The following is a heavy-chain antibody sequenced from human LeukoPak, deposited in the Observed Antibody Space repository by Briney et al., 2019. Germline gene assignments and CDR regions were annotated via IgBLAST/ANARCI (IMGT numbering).Heavy chain of an antibody. CDR2: ISPGGGAT. D-gene: IGHD1-26*01. J-gene: IGHJ3*02. V-gene: IGHV3-23*01. CDR1: GFTFNNYA. CDR3: AKDRTGTYFHAFDI. Sequence: PGGSLRLSCAVSGFTFNNYAMSWVRQAPGKGLEWVSAISPGGGATHYADSVKGRFTISRDNSKNTLSLQMNSLRAEDTAVYYCAKDRTGTYFHAFDIWGQGTMVTVSS.